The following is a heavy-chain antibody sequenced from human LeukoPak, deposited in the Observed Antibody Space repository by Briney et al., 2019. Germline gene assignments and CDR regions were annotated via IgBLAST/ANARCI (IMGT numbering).Heavy chain of an antibody. CDR1: GFTFSNYG. D-gene: IGHD6-19*01. CDR2: ISGSGGST. J-gene: IGHJ4*02. Sequence: GGSLRLSCAASGFTFSNYGMSWVRQAPGKGLEWVSAISGSGGSTYYADSVKGRFTISRDNSKNTLYLQMNSLRAEDTAVYYCAKYTTAVAGILWGQGTLVTVSS. V-gene: IGHV3-23*01. CDR3: AKYTTAVAGIL.